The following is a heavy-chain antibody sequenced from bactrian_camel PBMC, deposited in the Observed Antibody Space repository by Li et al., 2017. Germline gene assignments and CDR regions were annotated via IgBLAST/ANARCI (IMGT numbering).Heavy chain of an antibody. V-gene: IGHV3-3*01. CDR3: AADWGEFYNKYKVQCGRERN. J-gene: IGHJ4*01. CDR2: IDGIDDDL. Sequence: HVQLVESGGGSVQAGGSLTLSCTASGHTSNIWSMGWFRQAPGKEREGVAVIDGIDDDLTVVYKDSVKGRFTISQDRNEKAVYLRMDSLKPEDTAVYYCAADWGEFYNKYKVQCGRERNWGQGTQVTVSS. CDR1: GHTSNIWS. D-gene: IGHD5*01.